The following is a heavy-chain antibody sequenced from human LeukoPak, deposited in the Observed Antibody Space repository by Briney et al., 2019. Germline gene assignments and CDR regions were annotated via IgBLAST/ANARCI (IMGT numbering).Heavy chain of an antibody. D-gene: IGHD2-15*01. V-gene: IGHV4-59*01. J-gene: IGHJ3*02. Sequence: PSETLSLTCTVSGGSLSSYYWSWIRQPPGKGLEWIGYIYYSGSTNYNPTLKSGVTISVDTSKKQFSLKLSSVTAADTAVYYCASTSCSGGSCYLSDAFDIWSQGTMVTVSS. CDR3: ASTSCSGGSCYLSDAFDI. CDR2: IYYSGST. CDR1: GGSLSSYY.